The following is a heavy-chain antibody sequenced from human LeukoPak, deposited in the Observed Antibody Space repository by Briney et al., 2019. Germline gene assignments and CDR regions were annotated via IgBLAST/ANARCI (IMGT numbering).Heavy chain of an antibody. D-gene: IGHD2-15*01. CDR2: IIPIFGTA. J-gene: IGHJ6*03. V-gene: IGHV1-69*06. CDR1: GGTFSSYA. CDR3: ARSCSGGSCYYYMDV. Sequence: ASVKVSCKASGGTFSSYAISWVRQAPGQGLEWMGGIIPIFGTANYAQKFQGRVTITADKSTSTAYMELSSLRSEDTAVYYCARSCSGGSCYYYMDVWGKGTTVTVSS.